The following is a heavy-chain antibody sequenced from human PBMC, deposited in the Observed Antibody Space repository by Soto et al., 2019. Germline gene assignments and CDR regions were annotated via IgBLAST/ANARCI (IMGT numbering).Heavy chain of an antibody. CDR1: GFTFSSYA. V-gene: IGHV3-30-3*01. D-gene: IGHD2-15*01. J-gene: IGHJ6*02. CDR3: AGEVDLEAATFFYYGMDV. Sequence: GGSLRLSCAASGFTFSSYAMHWVRQAPGKGLEWVAVISYDGSNKYYANSVKGRFTLSRDKTKNTLYLQMISLKAEDTAVSYCAGEVDLEAATFFYYGMDVWGQGTTVTVSS. CDR2: ISYDGSNK.